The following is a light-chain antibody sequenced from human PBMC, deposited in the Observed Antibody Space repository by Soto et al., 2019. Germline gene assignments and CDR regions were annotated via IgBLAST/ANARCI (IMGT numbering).Light chain of an antibody. V-gene: IGKV3-11*01. J-gene: IGKJ1*01. CDR2: DTS. Sequence: EIVLTQSPATLSLSPWERATLSCRASQSVSSYLAWYQQKPGQAPRLLIYDTSNRATGIPARFSGSGSGTDFTLTISSLEPEDFAVYYCLHRNNWAWTFGQGTKVDIK. CDR1: QSVSSY. CDR3: LHRNNWAWT.